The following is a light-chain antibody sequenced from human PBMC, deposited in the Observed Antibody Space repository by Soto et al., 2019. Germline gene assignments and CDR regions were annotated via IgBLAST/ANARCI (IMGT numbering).Light chain of an antibody. V-gene: IGKV3-20*01. CDR1: QSISSSY. CDR3: KHDGSSPWT. J-gene: IGKJ1*01. Sequence: EIVLTQSPGTLSLSPGERATLSCRASQSISSSYLAWYQQKPGQAPRLLIYGASSRATGIPDRFSVSGSGADLTLNISRLEHEAVEVYYCKHDGSSPWTFGQGTKVEIK. CDR2: GAS.